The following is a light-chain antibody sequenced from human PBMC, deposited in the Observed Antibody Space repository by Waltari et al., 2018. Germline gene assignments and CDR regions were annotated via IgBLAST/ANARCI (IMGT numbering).Light chain of an antibody. CDR3: SSYAGSNNLV. CDR1: SSDVGGYNS. J-gene: IGLJ2*01. V-gene: IGLV2-8*01. CDR2: EVS. Sequence: QSALTQPPSASGSPGQSVTISCTGTSSDVGGYNSVSWYQQHPGTAPKLKIYEVSKRHSGVPDRLSAAKSGNTASLTVSGLQAEDEADYYCSSYAGSNNLVFGGGTKLTVL.